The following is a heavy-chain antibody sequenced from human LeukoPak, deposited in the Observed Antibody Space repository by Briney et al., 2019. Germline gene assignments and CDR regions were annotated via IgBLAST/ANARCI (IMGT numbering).Heavy chain of an antibody. J-gene: IGHJ4*02. CDR1: GGTFSSYG. CDR3: ARVGSQWLVPAPFDD. D-gene: IGHD6-19*01. V-gene: IGHV1-69*13. CDR2: IIPMFETA. Sequence: GASVKVSCKASGGTFSSYGISWVRQAPGQGLEWMGEIIPMFETANYAQNLQDRVTITADESTTTVYMELSSLRSEDTAVYYCARVGSQWLVPAPFDDWGQGTLVTISS.